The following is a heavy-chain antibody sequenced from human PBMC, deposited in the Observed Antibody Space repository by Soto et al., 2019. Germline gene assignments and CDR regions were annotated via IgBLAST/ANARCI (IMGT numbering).Heavy chain of an antibody. V-gene: IGHV3-66*01. J-gene: IGHJ4*02. Sequence: EVQLVESGGGLVQPGGSLRLSCAASGFTVSSNYMSWVRQAPGKGLEWVSIIYSGGSTYYADSVKGRFTISRDDSNNTRYLHMDCLRAEDTAVYYCAREFADHPQKHIRRPKAGWRQGTLVTVSS. CDR3: AREFADHPQKHIRRPKAG. CDR2: IYSGGST. D-gene: IGHD4-17*01. CDR1: GFTVSSNY.